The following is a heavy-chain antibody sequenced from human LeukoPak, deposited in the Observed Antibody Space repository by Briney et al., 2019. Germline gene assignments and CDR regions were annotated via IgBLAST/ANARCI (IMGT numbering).Heavy chain of an antibody. Sequence: GGSLRLSCAASGFTVSSNYMSWVRQAPGKGLEWVSVIYSGGSTYYADSVKGRFTISRDNSKNTLYLQMNSLRAEDTAVYYCARVATTDTYYFDYWGQGTLVTVSS. CDR3: ARVATTDTYYFDY. J-gene: IGHJ4*02. CDR1: GFTVSSNY. CDR2: IYSGGST. D-gene: IGHD5-12*01. V-gene: IGHV3-66*01.